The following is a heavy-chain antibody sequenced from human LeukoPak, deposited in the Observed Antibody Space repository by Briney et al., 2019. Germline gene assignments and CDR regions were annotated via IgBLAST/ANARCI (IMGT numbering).Heavy chain of an antibody. CDR2: IYHSGST. Sequence: PSQTLSLTCAVSGGSISSGGYSWSWIRQPPGKGLEWIGYIYHSGSTYYNPSLKSQVTISVDRSKNQFSLKLSSVTAADTAVYYCARGQNWGDAFDIWGQGTMVTVSS. CDR3: ARGQNWGDAFDI. J-gene: IGHJ3*02. D-gene: IGHD7-27*01. V-gene: IGHV4-30-2*01. CDR1: GGSISSGGYS.